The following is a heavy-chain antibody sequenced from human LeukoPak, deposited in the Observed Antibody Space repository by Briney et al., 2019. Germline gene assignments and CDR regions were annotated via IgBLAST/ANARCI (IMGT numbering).Heavy chain of an antibody. J-gene: IGHJ4*02. CDR2: IHDSGST. V-gene: IGHV4-59*12. CDR3: ARDPVVPAGTGDY. D-gene: IGHD2-2*01. CDR1: GGTISSYY. Sequence: SETLSLTCTVSGGTISSYYWNWIRQPPGKELEWIGYIHDSGSTKYNPSLKSRVTISVDTSKNQFSLKLSSVTAADTAVYYCARDPVVPAGTGDYWGQGTLVTVSS.